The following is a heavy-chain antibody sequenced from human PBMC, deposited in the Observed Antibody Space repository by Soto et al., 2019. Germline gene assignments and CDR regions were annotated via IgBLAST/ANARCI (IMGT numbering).Heavy chain of an antibody. J-gene: IGHJ6*02. D-gene: IGHD3-10*01. V-gene: IGHV1-69*13. CDR2: IIPNFGTA. CDR3: AREGDYYGSGSYPYYYGMDV. Sequence: ASVKVSCKASGGTFSSYAISWVRQAPGQGLEWMGGIIPNFGTANYAQKFQGRVTITADESTSTAYMELSSLRSEDTAVYYCAREGDYYGSGSYPYYYGMDVWGQGTTVTVSS. CDR1: GGTFSSYA.